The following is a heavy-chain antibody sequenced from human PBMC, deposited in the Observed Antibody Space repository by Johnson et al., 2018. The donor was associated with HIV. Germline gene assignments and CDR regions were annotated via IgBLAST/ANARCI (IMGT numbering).Heavy chain of an antibody. CDR2: IYSGGST. D-gene: IGHD2-8*02. CDR1: GFTVSSNY. Sequence: EVQLVESGGGLVQRGGSLRLSCAASGFTVSSNYMTWVRQAPGKGLEWVSVIYSGGSTYYADSVKGRFTISRDNSKNTLYLQMNSLRAEDTAVYYCAKDGGVCYTRIAAAGDAFDIWGQGTMVTVSS. CDR3: AKDGGVCYTRIAAAGDAFDI. V-gene: IGHV3-66*02. J-gene: IGHJ3*02.